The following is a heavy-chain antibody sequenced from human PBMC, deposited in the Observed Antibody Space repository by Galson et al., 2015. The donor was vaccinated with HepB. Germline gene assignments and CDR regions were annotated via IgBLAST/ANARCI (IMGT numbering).Heavy chain of an antibody. CDR3: ARDGDYLSYRPHWFDP. CDR2: ISASSTYT. J-gene: IGHJ5*02. D-gene: IGHD4-17*01. Sequence: SLRLSCAASGYSFSDYYMSRIRQAPGKGLEWISYISASSTYTTYADSVKGRFTISRDNAKKSLYLQMNSLRAEDTAVYYCARDGDYLSYRPHWFDPWGQGTLVTVS. V-gene: IGHV3-11*06. CDR1: GYSFSDYY.